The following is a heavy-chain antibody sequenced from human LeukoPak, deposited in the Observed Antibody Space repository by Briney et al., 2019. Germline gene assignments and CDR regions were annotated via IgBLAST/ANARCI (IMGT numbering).Heavy chain of an antibody. D-gene: IGHD2-15*01. CDR1: GCTFSSYA. V-gene: IGHV1-69*01. CDR2: IIPIFGTA. CDR3: AREGPAAGYCSGGSCFGWTSVYHY. Sequence: ASVKVSCKSSGCTFSSYAISWVRQAPGQGLEWMGGIIPIFGTANYAQNFQGRVTITADESTSTAYIELSSLRSEDSAVYYCAREGPAAGYCSGGSCFGWTSVYHYWGQGTLVTVSS. J-gene: IGHJ4*02.